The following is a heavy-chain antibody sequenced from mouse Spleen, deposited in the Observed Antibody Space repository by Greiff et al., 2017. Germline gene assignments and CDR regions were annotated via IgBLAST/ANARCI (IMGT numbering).Heavy chain of an antibody. Sequence: EVQLQESGGDLVKPGGSLKLSCAASGFTFSSYGMSWVRQTPDKRLEWVATISSGGSYTYYPDSVKGRFTISRDNAKNTLYLQMSSLRSEDTAMYYCARVPLTGLDYWGQGTTLTVSS. CDR3: ARVPLTGLDY. D-gene: IGHD4-1*01. V-gene: IGHV5-6*01. J-gene: IGHJ2*01. CDR2: ISSGGSYT. CDR1: GFTFSSYG.